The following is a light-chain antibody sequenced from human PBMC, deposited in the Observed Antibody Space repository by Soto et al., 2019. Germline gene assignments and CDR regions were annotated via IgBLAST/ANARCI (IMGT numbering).Light chain of an antibody. J-gene: IGKJ1*01. CDR2: KAS. V-gene: IGKV1-5*03. CDR3: QHFNSYPWT. Sequence: DIQMTQFPSTLSASVGDRVTITCRASQSISVWLAWYQQKAGKAPKLLINKASSLESGVPSRFSGSGSGTEFTLTISSLQPDDFATYYCQHFNSYPWTFGQGTKVDI. CDR1: QSISVW.